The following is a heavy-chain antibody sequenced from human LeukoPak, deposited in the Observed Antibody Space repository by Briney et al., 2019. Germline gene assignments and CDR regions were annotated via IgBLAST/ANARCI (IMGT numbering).Heavy chain of an antibody. D-gene: IGHD3-9*01. CDR3: ATDILTDDAFDI. V-gene: IGHV1-3*01. J-gene: IGHJ3*02. CDR1: GYTFTSYA. Sequence: GASVKVSCKASGYTFTSYAMHWVRQAPGQRLEWMGWINAGNGNTKYSQKFQGRVTITKDTSASTAYMELSSLRSEDTAVYYCATDILTDDAFDIWGQGTMVTVSS. CDR2: INAGNGNT.